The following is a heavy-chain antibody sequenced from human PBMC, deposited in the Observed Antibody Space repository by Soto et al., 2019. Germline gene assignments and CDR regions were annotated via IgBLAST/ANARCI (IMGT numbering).Heavy chain of an antibody. V-gene: IGHV3-23*01. J-gene: IGHJ4*01. Sequence: GGSLRLSCASSGFTFSSYAMSWVRQAPGKGLEWVSAISGSGGSTYYADSVKGRFTISRDNSKNTLYLQMNSLRAEDTAVYYCAKGDYDFWSGYQDYWGHGTLVTSPQ. CDR1: GFTFSSYA. CDR3: AKGDYDFWSGYQDY. CDR2: ISGSGGST. D-gene: IGHD3-3*01.